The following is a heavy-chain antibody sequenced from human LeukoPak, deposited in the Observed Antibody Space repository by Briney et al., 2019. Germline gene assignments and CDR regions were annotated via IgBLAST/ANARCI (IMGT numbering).Heavy chain of an antibody. CDR3: AKAPNYYDSSGYGDYFDY. Sequence: GGSLRLSCAASGFSFSSDAMNWGRQPPGNGLEWVSGISNSASRTFDAESVKGRFTISRDNSKNRLYLQMNSLRVEDTALYYCAKAPNYYDSSGYGDYFDYWGQGSLVTVSS. J-gene: IGHJ4*02. V-gene: IGHV3-23*01. CDR1: GFSFSSDA. D-gene: IGHD3-22*01. CDR2: ISNSASRT.